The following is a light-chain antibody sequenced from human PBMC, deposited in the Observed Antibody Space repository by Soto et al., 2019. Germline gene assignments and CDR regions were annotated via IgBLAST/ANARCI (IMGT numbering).Light chain of an antibody. CDR1: QSINAR. V-gene: IGKV1-5*01. CDR2: DAS. CDR3: LQHNIYPLT. J-gene: IGKJ4*01. Sequence: DIQMTQSPTSVSASVGDKVTITCRASQSINARLAWHQQKPGKAPKVLIYDASNLESGVPSRFSGSGSGTEFTLTITSLQPEDFATYYCLQHNIYPLTFGGGTKVDIK.